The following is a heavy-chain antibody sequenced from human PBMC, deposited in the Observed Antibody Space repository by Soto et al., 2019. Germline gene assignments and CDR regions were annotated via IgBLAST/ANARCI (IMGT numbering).Heavy chain of an antibody. J-gene: IGHJ5*01. CDR1: VTSISTLGVG. CDR3: AQTNGWLTDS. Sequence: QITLKESGATLVKSTQPLTLTCTFSVTSISTLGVGVNCIRQPPGKALEWLALTSWDGNDHCSPSLRSRLSIAKDSSNSQVVLTMTTLDRVDTAADYCAQTNGWLTDSCGQGSMLTLPP. D-gene: IGHD6-19*01. CDR2: TSWDGND. V-gene: IGHV2-5*02.